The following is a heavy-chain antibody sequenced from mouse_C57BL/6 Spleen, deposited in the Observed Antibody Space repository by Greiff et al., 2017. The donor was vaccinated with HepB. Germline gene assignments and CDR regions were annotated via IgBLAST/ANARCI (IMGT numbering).Heavy chain of an antibody. D-gene: IGHD1-1*01. Sequence: QVQLQQSGAELVRPGSSVKLSCKASGYTFTSYWMHWVKQRPIQGLEWIGNIDPSDSETHYNQKFKDKATLTVDKSSSTAYMQLSSLTSEDSAVYYCARERTTVVATDYAMDYWGQGTSVTVSS. CDR1: GYTFTSYW. J-gene: IGHJ4*01. CDR2: IDPSDSET. V-gene: IGHV1-52*01. CDR3: ARERTTVVATDYAMDY.